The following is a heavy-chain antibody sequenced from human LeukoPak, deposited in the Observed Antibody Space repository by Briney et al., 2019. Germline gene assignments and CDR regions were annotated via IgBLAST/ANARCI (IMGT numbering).Heavy chain of an antibody. CDR2: ITGSAHDT. CDR3: AVAANRNDGLDV. CDR1: GFTFRNYA. J-gene: IGHJ3*01. D-gene: IGHD6-13*01. Sequence: PGGSLRLSCAASGFTFRNYAMNWVRQAPGKGLEWLSSITGSAHDTYYAGSVKGRFTISRDNSKNTVYLQMNNLRADDTAVYYCAVAANRNDGLDVWGQGTRLTVSS. V-gene: IGHV3-23*01.